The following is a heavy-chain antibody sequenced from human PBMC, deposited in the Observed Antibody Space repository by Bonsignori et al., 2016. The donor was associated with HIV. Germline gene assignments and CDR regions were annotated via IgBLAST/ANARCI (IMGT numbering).Heavy chain of an antibody. CDR3: AKVEVVGTAAYMDV. Sequence: VRQAPGKGLEWVAGIRGSGERTSFADSVKGRFTISRDDSKSRVYLHMSSLRVEDTAVYYCAKVEVVGTAAYMDVWGKGTTVTVSS. V-gene: IGHV3-23*01. D-gene: IGHD2-21*01. CDR2: IRGSGERT. J-gene: IGHJ6*03.